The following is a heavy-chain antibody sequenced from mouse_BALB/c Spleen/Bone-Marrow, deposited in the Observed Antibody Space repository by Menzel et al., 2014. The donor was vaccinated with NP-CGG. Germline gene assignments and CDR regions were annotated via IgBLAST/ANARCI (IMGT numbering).Heavy chain of an antibody. CDR2: INSNGGST. D-gene: IGHD2-1*01. J-gene: IGHJ2*01. CDR1: GFTFXSYG. CDR3: ARGNYGNYVDYFDY. V-gene: IGHV5-6-3*01. Sequence: EVNVVESGGGLVQPGGSLKLSCAASGFTFXSYGMSWVRQTPDKRLELVASINSNGGSTYYPDSVKGRFTISRDNAKNTLSLQMSSLKSEDTAMYYCARGNYGNYVDYFDYWGQGTTLTVSS.